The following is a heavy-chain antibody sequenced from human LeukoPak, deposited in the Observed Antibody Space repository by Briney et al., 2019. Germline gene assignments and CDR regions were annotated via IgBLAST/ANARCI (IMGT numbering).Heavy chain of an antibody. D-gene: IGHD2-2*01. CDR3: ARSQYQLVDY. CDR2: IYYSGST. J-gene: IGHJ4*02. V-gene: IGHV4-38-2*02. Sequence: SETLSLTCTVSGYSISSGYYWGWIRQPPGKGLEWIGYIYYSGSTYYNPSLKSRVTISVDTSKNQFFLKLSSVTAADTAVYYCARSQYQLVDYWGQGTLVTVSS. CDR1: GYSISSGYY.